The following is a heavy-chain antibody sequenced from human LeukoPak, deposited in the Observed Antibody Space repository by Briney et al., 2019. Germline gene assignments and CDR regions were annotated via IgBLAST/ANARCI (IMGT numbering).Heavy chain of an antibody. CDR2: ISSSSSYI. V-gene: IGHV3-21*01. CDR1: GFTFSS. Sequence: GGSLRLSCAASGFTFSSMNWVRQAPGKGLEWVSSISSSSSYIYYADSVKGRFTISGDNAKNSLYLQLNSLRAEDTAVYYRARAIGSYYRLALHIWGQGTMVTVSS. D-gene: IGHD1-26*01. J-gene: IGHJ3*02. CDR3: ARAIGSYYRLALHI.